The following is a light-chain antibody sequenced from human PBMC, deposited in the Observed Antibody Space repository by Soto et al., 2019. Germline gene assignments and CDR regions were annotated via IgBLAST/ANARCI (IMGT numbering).Light chain of an antibody. CDR1: QSISSW. Sequence: DIQRTPSPSTRSASVGDSVTMTGRASQSISSWLAWYQQKPGKAPKLLIYDASSLESGVPSRFSGRGSGTEFTLNISSMQTDDFATYDCQKYNSYPWTVGLGTKGEI. CDR2: DAS. CDR3: QKYNSYPWT. J-gene: IGKJ1*01. V-gene: IGKV1-5*01.